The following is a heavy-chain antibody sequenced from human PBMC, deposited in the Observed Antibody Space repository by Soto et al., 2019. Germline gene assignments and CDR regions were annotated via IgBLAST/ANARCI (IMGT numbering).Heavy chain of an antibody. CDR1: GFTFSSYA. D-gene: IGHD3-22*01. J-gene: IGHJ4*02. Sequence: PGGSLRLSCAASGFTFSSYAMSWVRQAPGKGLEWVSAISGSGGSTYYADSVKGRFTISRDNSKNTLYLQMNSLRAEDTAVYYCANEYYDSSGYSYFDYWGQGTLVTVSS. CDR3: ANEYYDSSGYSYFDY. CDR2: ISGSGGST. V-gene: IGHV3-23*01.